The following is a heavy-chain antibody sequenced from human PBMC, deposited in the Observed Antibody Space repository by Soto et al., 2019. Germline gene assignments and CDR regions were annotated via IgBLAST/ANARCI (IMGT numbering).Heavy chain of an antibody. D-gene: IGHD2-21*02. CDR2: IKRDGSEK. J-gene: IGHJ3*02. V-gene: IGHV3-7*01. CDR3: ARDANRGGDLDI. Sequence: EVQLVESGGDLVQPGGSLRLSCATSGFTFTTYWMHWVRQAPGKGLEWVAHIKRDGSEKYYVDSVKGRFTISSDSAKNSLYLQMNSLRVEDTAVYYCARDANRGGDLDIWGRGTMVTVSS. CDR1: GFTFTTYW.